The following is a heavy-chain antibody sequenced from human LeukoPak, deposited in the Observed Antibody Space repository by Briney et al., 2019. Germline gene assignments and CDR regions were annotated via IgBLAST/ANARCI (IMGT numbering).Heavy chain of an antibody. D-gene: IGHD3-10*01. J-gene: IGHJ4*02. Sequence: PGGSLRLSCAASGFTFSSYSMNWVRQAPGKGLEWVSSIGSSSSYIYYADSVKGRFTISRDNAKNSLYLQMNSLRVEDTAVYFCAARKVRGVWFYLDYWGQGTLVTVSS. CDR2: IGSSSSYI. CDR3: AARKVRGVWFYLDY. CDR1: GFTFSSYS. V-gene: IGHV3-21*04.